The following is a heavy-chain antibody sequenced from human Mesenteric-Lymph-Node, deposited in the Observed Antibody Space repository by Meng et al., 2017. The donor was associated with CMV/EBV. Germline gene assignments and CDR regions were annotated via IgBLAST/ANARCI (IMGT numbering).Heavy chain of an antibody. CDR3: AKDKEGATGY. V-gene: IGHV3-23*01. Sequence: LSCAASGFTFSDYGTSWVRQAPGKGLEWVSAISGSGDSTYYADSVKGRFTISRDNSKNTLYLQMNSLRAEDTAVYYCAKDKEGATGYWGQGTLVTVSS. J-gene: IGHJ4*02. D-gene: IGHD1-26*01. CDR2: ISGSGDST. CDR1: GFTFSDYG.